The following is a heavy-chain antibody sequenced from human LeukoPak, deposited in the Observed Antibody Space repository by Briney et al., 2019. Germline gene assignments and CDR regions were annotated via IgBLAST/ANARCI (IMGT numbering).Heavy chain of an antibody. CDR3: AKDALYGSGSFYYFDY. CDR2: FSSVGSYK. V-gene: IGHV3-21*04. D-gene: IGHD3-10*01. Sequence: GGSLRLSCAASGFIFSDYDMNWVRQAPGQGLEWVALFSSVGSYKYYADSVKGRFTISRDNAKNSLYLQMNSLRAEDTALYYCAKDALYGSGSFYYFDYWGQGTLVTVSS. CDR1: GFIFSDYD. J-gene: IGHJ4*02.